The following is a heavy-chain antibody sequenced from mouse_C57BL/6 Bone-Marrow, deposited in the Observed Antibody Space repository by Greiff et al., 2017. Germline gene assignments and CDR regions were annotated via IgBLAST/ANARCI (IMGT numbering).Heavy chain of an antibody. CDR2: ISNLAYSL. J-gene: IGHJ4*01. CDR1: GFTFSDYG. Sequence: EVQLVASGGGLVQPGGSLKLSCAASGFTFSDYGMAWVRQAPRKGPEWVAFISNLAYSLYYADTVTGRFTISRENAKNTLYLEMSSLRSEDTAMYYCARRRLPYAMDYWGQGTSVTVSS. D-gene: IGHD2-4*01. V-gene: IGHV5-15*01. CDR3: ARRRLPYAMDY.